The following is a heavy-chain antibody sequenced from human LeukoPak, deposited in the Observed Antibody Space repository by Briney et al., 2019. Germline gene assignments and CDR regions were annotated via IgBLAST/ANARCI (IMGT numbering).Heavy chain of an antibody. J-gene: IGHJ4*02. CDR1: GGSFSGYY. CDR2: INHSGST. Sequence: PSETLSLTCAVYGGSFSGYYWSWIRQPPGKGLEWIGEINHSGSTNYNPSLKSRVTISVDTSKNQFSLKLSSVTAADTAVYYCASGYGSGSYYFDYWGQGTLVTVSS. V-gene: IGHV4-34*01. CDR3: ASGYGSGSYYFDY. D-gene: IGHD3-10*01.